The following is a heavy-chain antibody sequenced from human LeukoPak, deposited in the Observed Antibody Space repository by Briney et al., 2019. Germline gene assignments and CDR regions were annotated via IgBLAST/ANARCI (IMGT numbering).Heavy chain of an antibody. J-gene: IGHJ5*02. D-gene: IGHD3-16*01. Sequence: GGSLRLSCAASGFTFSSYATSWVRQAPGKGLEWVSAISGSGGSTYYADSVKGRFTISRDNSKNTLYLQMNSLRAEDTAVYYCANAGGLNWFDPWGQGTLVTVSS. CDR1: GFTFSSYA. V-gene: IGHV3-23*01. CDR2: ISGSGGST. CDR3: ANAGGLNWFDP.